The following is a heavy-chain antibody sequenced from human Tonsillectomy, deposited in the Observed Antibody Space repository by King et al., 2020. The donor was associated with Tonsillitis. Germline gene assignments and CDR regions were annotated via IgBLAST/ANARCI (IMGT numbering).Heavy chain of an antibody. CDR2: IYSGGST. J-gene: IGHJ4*02. CDR3: ARELWFGDYYFDY. CDR1: GFTVSSNY. V-gene: IGHV3-66*01. Sequence: QLVQSGGGLVQPGGSLRLSCAASGFTVSSNYMSWVRQAPGKGLEWGSVIYSGGSTYYADSVKGRFTISRDNSKNTLYLQMNSLRAEDTAVYYCARELWFGDYYFDYWGQGTLVTVSS. D-gene: IGHD3-10*01.